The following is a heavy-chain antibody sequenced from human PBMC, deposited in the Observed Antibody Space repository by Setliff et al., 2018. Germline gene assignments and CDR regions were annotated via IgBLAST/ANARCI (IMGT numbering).Heavy chain of an antibody. CDR2: ISPDGSVI. CDR3: AKSGQTSPYYYYYLDV. CDR1: GFNFNSYW. J-gene: IGHJ6*03. Sequence: GGSLRLSCAGSGFNFNSYWMNWVRQVPGKGLVWVSRISPDGSVIDYGDSVKGRFTISRDNARNSLYLQMQSLRAEDTAVYYCAKSGQTSPYYYYYLDVWGKGTTVTVSS. V-gene: IGHV3-74*01. D-gene: IGHD6-25*01.